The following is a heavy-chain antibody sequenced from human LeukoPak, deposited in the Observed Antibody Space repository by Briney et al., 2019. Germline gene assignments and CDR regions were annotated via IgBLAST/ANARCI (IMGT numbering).Heavy chain of an antibody. CDR3: AKDLVYDSSGYYTPGAFDI. D-gene: IGHD3-22*01. CDR1: GFTFSSYA. Sequence: GGSLRLSCAASGFTFSSYAMSWVRQAPGKGLEWVSAISGSGGSTYYADTVKGRFTISRDNSKNTLYLQMNCLRAEDTAVYYCAKDLVYDSSGYYTPGAFDIWGQGTMVTVSS. CDR2: ISGSGGST. V-gene: IGHV3-23*01. J-gene: IGHJ3*02.